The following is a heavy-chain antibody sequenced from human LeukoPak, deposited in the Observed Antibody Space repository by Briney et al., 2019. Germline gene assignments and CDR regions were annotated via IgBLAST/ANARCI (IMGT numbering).Heavy chain of an antibody. CDR2: IDPNRGGT. CDR3: AREVGIVSFNL. J-gene: IGHJ2*01. CDR1: GYTFTGNH. V-gene: IGHV1-2*02. Sequence: ASVKVSCKASGYTFTGNHVHWLRQAPGQGLDWMGWIDPNRGGTKYAQKFQDRVTMTSDTSISTAYMELSGLRSDDTAVYFCAREVGIVSFNLWGRGTLVTVSS. D-gene: IGHD1-26*01.